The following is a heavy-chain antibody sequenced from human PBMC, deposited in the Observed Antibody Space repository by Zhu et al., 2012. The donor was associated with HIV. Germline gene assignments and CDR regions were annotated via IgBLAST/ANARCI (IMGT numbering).Heavy chain of an antibody. Sequence: QVHLQESGPGLVKPSGTLSLTCTVSGGSISNSNYYWGWIRQPPGKGLEWIGSIYFRGTTYYNPSLKNRVTISVDTSRNHFSLSLRSLTAADTAIYYCASRGLCRAFTCFGVFDYWGRGXMVTVSS. CDR3: ASRGLCRAFTCFGVFDY. CDR2: IYFRGTT. CDR1: GGSISNSNYY. D-gene: IGHD3-16*01. J-gene: IGHJ4*02. V-gene: IGHV4-39*07.